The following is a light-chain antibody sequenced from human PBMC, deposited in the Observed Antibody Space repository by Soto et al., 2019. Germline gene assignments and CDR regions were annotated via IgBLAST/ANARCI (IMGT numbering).Light chain of an antibody. V-gene: IGKV1-33*01. CDR3: KQYEILHRFI. J-gene: IGKJ3*01. CDR2: SAS. Sequence: DLQMTQFPSSRYASVGDRVSITCRASQSISRYLNWYPQRPGKAPRVXIYSASSFQSGVPSRFSGSGSRTDFTFTISSLQSEDIATYYCKQYEILHRFIFGPRSKMDIK. CDR1: QSISRY.